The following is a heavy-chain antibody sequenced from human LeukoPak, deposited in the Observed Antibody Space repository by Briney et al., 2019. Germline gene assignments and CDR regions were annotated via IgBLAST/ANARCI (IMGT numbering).Heavy chain of an antibody. CDR2: IYTSGST. CDR1: GGSISSGSYY. CDR3: AREQQLVLLYY. J-gene: IGHJ4*02. D-gene: IGHD6-13*01. Sequence: SETLSLTCTVSGGSISSGSYYWSWIRQPAGKGLEWIGRIYTSGSTNYNPALKSRVTISVATSKHQFYLKLSSATAAATAVYSCAREQQLVLLYYWGQGTLVTVSS. V-gene: IGHV4-61*02.